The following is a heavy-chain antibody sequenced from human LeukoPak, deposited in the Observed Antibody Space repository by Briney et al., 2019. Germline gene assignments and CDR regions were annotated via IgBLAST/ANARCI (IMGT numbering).Heavy chain of an antibody. V-gene: IGHV3-74*01. CDR3: ASSNQADDY. CDR2: INPGGSSI. Sequence: GGSLRLSCAASGFTFSSYWMHWGRQVPGKGLVWVARINPGGSSITYADSVKGRFTISRDNAKNTLYLQMDSLRAEDTGVYYCASSNQADDYWGQGTLVTVSS. D-gene: IGHD1-14*01. J-gene: IGHJ4*02. CDR1: GFTFSSYW.